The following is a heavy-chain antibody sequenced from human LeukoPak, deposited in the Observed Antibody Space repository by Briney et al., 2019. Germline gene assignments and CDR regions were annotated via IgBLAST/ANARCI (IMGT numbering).Heavy chain of an antibody. V-gene: IGHV4-34*01. CDR1: GGSFSGYY. CDR3: ARAKQQLVDY. Sequence: SETLSLTCAVYGGSFSGYYWSWIPQPPGKGLEWIGEINHSGSTNYHPSLKRRVTISVDSNKNQLSLKLSSVTAADTAVYYCARAKQQLVDYWGQGTPVTVSS. J-gene: IGHJ4*02. D-gene: IGHD6-13*01. CDR2: INHSGST.